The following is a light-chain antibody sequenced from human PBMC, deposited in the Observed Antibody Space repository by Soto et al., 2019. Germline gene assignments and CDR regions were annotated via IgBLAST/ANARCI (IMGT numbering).Light chain of an antibody. Sequence: EIVLTQSPATLSLSPGERATLSCRASQTVSSYLAWYQQKPGQAPRLLIYDASNRATGIPARFSGSGSGTDFTLTISSLKPEDFAVYYCQQRHNWPPTFGGGTKVEIK. CDR2: DAS. J-gene: IGKJ4*01. CDR1: QTVSSY. CDR3: QQRHNWPPT. V-gene: IGKV3-11*01.